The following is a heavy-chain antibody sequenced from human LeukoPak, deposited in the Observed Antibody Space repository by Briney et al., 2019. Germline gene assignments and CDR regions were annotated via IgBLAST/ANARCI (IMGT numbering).Heavy chain of an antibody. Sequence: GGSLRLSCAVSGFTFSNYGMHWVRQAPGKGLEWVAVISYDGSNKYYADSVKGRFTISRDNSKNTLYLQMNSLRAEDTAVYYCAKDIGSMVRGVILDYWGQGTLVTVSS. CDR3: AKDIGSMVRGVILDY. J-gene: IGHJ4*02. CDR1: GFTFSNYG. D-gene: IGHD3-10*01. V-gene: IGHV3-30*18. CDR2: ISYDGSNK.